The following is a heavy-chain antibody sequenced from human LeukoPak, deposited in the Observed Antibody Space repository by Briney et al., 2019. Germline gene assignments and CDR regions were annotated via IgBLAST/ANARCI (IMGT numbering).Heavy chain of an antibody. CDR2: IYYSGST. V-gene: IGHV4-39*02. CDR3: AIEGPNAFDI. Sequence: PSETLSLTCTVSGGSISSSSYYWGWIRQPPGKGLEWIGSIYYSGSTYYNPSLKSRVTISVDTSKNQFSLKLSSVTAADTAVYYCAIEGPNAFDIWGQGTMVTVSS. CDR1: GGSISSSSYY. J-gene: IGHJ3*02.